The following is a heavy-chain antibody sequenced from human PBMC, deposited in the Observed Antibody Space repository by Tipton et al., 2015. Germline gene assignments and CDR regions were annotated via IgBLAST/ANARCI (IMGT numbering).Heavy chain of an antibody. CDR1: GFTFSSYA. CDR2: ISGTGFVT. J-gene: IGHJ4*02. V-gene: IGHV3-23*01. D-gene: IGHD1-26*01. Sequence: SLRLSCAASGFTFSSYAMSWVRQAPGKGLEWVSVISGTGFVTYYADSVRGRFTISRDNSKNKVYLHMDSLRVEDAAIYYCAKSDQWDLPGYFDYWGQGTLVSVSS. CDR3: AKSDQWDLPGYFDY.